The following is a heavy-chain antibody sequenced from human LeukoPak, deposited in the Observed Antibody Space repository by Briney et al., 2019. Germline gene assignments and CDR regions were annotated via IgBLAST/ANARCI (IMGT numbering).Heavy chain of an antibody. V-gene: IGHV3-33*08. CDR1: EFAFSTYN. J-gene: IGHJ4*02. D-gene: IGHD3-22*01. CDR3: ARFLSGYYSNYFDY. Sequence: GGSLRLSCAASEFAFSTYNMNWVRQAPGKGLEWVAVIWYDGSNKYYADSVKGRFTISRDNSKNTLYLQMNSLRAEDTAVYYCARFLSGYYSNYFDYWGQGTLVTVSS. CDR2: IWYDGSNK.